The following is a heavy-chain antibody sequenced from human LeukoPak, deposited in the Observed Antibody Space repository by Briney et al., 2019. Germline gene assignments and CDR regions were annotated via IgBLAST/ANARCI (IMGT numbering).Heavy chain of an antibody. Sequence: GSLRLSCAASGFTCSSYWMSWVRQAPGKGLEWVANIKQDGSEKYYVDSVKGRFTISRDNAKNSLYLQMNSLRAEDTAVYYCAKYDFWSGYFDYWGQGTLVTVSS. CDR2: IKQDGSEK. V-gene: IGHV3-7*01. CDR3: AKYDFWSGYFDY. CDR1: GFTCSSYW. D-gene: IGHD3-3*01. J-gene: IGHJ4*02.